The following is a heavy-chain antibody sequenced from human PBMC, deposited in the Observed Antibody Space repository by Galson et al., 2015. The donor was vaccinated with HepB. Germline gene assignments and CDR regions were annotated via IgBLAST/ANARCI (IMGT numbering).Heavy chain of an antibody. CDR2: IYPGNSDT. CDR1: GYKFTTYW. Sequence: QSGAEVKKPGESLKISCKGSGYKFTTYWIGWVRQMPGRGLEWMAIIYPGNSDTIYRPSFQGHVTISADKSIDTAYLQWSSLKASDTAFYFCARGGAYSYNYGAWFDSWGQGTLVTVSS. J-gene: IGHJ5*01. V-gene: IGHV5-51*03. D-gene: IGHD5-18*01. CDR3: ARGGAYSYNYGAWFDS.